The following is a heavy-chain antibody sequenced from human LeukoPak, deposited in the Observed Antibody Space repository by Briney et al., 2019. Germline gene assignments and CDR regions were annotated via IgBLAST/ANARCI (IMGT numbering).Heavy chain of an antibody. V-gene: IGHV1-18*01. CDR1: GYTFTTYG. D-gene: IGHD1-26*01. J-gene: IGHJ4*02. CDR2: ISAHNGDT. CDR3: ARVKARSGSYSLDY. Sequence: ASVKVSRKASGYTFTTYGISWVRQAPGQGLEWMGWISAHNGDTNYAQRLQGRVTMTTDTSTSTAYTELRSLRSDDTAVYYCARVKARSGSYSLDYWGQGTLVTVSS.